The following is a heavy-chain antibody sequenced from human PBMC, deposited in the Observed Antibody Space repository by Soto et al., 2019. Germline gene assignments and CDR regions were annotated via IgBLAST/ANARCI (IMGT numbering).Heavy chain of an antibody. D-gene: IGHD2-15*01. J-gene: IGHJ5*02. CDR2: INHSGST. V-gene: IGHV4-34*01. CDR3: ATTVVAATAGWFDP. Sequence: PSETLSLTCAVYGGSFSGYYWSWIRQPPGKGLEWIGEINHSGSTNYNPSLKSRVTISVDTSKNQFSLKLSSVTAADTAVYYCATTVVAATAGWFDPWGQGTLVTVS. CDR1: GGSFSGYY.